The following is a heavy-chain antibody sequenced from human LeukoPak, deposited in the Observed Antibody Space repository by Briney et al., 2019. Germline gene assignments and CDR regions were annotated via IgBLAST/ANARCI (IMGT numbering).Heavy chain of an antibody. CDR1: GGSISSYY. D-gene: IGHD3-22*01. CDR2: IYTSGST. J-gene: IGHJ4*02. V-gene: IGHV4-4*07. Sequence: PSETLSLTCTVSGGSISSYYWSWIRQPAGKGLEWIGRIYTSGSTNYNPSLKSRVTMPVDTSKNQFSLKLSSVTAADTAVYYCAREMNYYDSSGYYYSLLGYWGQGTLVTVSS. CDR3: AREMNYYDSSGYYYSLLGY.